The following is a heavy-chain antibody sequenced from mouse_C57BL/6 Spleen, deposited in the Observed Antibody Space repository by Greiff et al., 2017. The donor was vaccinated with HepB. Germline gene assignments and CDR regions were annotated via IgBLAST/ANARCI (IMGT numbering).Heavy chain of an antibody. V-gene: IGHV1-52*01. Sequence: QVQLQQPGAELVRPGSSVNLSCKASGYTFTSYWMHWVKQRPIQGLEWIGNIDPSDSETHYNQKFKDKATLTVDKSSSTAYMQLSSLTSEDSAVYYCARGDGNYLYYFDYWGQGTTLTVSS. D-gene: IGHD2-1*01. CDR3: ARGDGNYLYYFDY. J-gene: IGHJ2*01. CDR1: GYTFTSYW. CDR2: IDPSDSET.